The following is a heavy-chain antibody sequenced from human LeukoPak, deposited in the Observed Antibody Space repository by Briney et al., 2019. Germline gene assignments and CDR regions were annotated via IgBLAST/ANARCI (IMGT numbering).Heavy chain of an antibody. Sequence: GGSLRLSCAASGLTVSSNYMTWVRQAPGKGLEWVSDIDSGGSTYYTDSVKGRFTISRDNSKNTLYLQMNNLRAEDTAVYYCAREGRWLLDYWGQGTLVTVSS. D-gene: IGHD5-24*01. V-gene: IGHV3-66*01. CDR2: IDSGGST. CDR1: GLTVSSNY. J-gene: IGHJ4*02. CDR3: AREGRWLLDY.